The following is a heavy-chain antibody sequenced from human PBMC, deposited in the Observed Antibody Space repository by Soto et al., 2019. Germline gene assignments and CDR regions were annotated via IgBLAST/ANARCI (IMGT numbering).Heavy chain of an antibody. V-gene: IGHV1-58*01. J-gene: IGHJ4*02. CDR1: GFTFTSSA. CDR3: AAEWDCSGGSCYAASAY. Sequence: GASVKVSCKASGFTFTSSAVQWVRQARGQRLEWIGWIVVGSGNTNYAQKFQERVTITRDMSTSTAYMELSSLRSEDTAVYYCAAEWDCSGGSCYAASAYWGQGTLVTVS. D-gene: IGHD2-15*01. CDR2: IVVGSGNT.